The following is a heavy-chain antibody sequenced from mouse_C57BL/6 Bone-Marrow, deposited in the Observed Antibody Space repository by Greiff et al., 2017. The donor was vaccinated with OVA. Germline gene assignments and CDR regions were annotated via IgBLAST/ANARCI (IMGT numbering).Heavy chain of an antibody. CDR2: IYPGDGDP. V-gene: IGHV1-82*01. D-gene: IGHD1-1*01. CDR3: ARSYGSSYPHWYFDV. Sequence: QVQLKESGPELVKPGASVKISCKASGYAFSSSWMNWVKQRPGKGLEWIGRIYPGDGDPNYNGKFKGKATLTADKSSSTAYMQLSSLTSEDSAVYFCARSYGSSYPHWYFDVWGTGTTVTVSS. J-gene: IGHJ1*03. CDR1: GYAFSSSW.